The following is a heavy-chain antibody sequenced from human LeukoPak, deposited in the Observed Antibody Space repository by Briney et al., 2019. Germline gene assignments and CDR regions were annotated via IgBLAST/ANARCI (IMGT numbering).Heavy chain of an antibody. CDR1: GSSTSSSSYY. CDR3: ARHSRDGSDWRTSFDY. V-gene: IGHV4-39*01. D-gene: IGHD2-21*02. J-gene: IGHJ4*02. Sequence: SETLSLTCTVSGSSTSSSSYYWGWIRQPPGKGLEWIGSIYYSGSTYYDPSLKTRVTISVDTSKNQFSLKLTPVTAADTAVYYRARHSRDGSDWRTSFDYWGQGTLVTVSS. CDR2: IYYSGST.